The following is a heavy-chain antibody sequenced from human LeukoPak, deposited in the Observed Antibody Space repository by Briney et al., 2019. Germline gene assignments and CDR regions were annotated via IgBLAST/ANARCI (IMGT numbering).Heavy chain of an antibody. D-gene: IGHD1-26*01. J-gene: IGHJ4*02. CDR3: ASSPSGSYPENLDY. V-gene: IGHV1-2*04. Sequence: ASVKVSCKASGYTFTGYYMHWVRQAPGQGLGWMGWINPNSGGTKYAQKFQGWVTMTRDTSISTAYMELSRLRSDDTAVYYCASSPSGSYPENLDYWGQGTLVTVSS. CDR1: GYTFTGYY. CDR2: INPNSGGT.